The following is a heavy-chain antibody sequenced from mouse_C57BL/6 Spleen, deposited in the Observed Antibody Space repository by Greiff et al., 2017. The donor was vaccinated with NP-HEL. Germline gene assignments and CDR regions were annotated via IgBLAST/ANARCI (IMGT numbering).Heavy chain of an antibody. Sequence: VKLVESGAELVRPGASVKLSCKASGYTFTDYYINWVKQRPGQGLEWIARIYPGSGNTYYNEKFKGKATLTAEKSSSTAYMQLSSLTSEDSAVYFCARDGAYYSNYFAWFAYWGQGTLVTVSA. D-gene: IGHD2-5*01. CDR3: ARDGAYYSNYFAWFAY. CDR1: GYTFTDYY. J-gene: IGHJ3*01. CDR2: IYPGSGNT. V-gene: IGHV1-76*01.